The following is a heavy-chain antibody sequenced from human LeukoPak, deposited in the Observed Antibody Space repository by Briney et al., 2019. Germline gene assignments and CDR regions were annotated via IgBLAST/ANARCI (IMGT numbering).Heavy chain of an antibody. CDR3: ARDHDYGEKKY. D-gene: IGHD4-17*01. Sequence: ASVKASCKASEYTFTGYYMHWVRQAPGQGLEWMGWINPNSGGTNYAQKFQGRVAMTRDTSISTAYMELSRLRSDDTAVYYCARDHDYGEKKYWGQGTLVTVSS. CDR1: EYTFTGYY. V-gene: IGHV1-2*02. J-gene: IGHJ4*02. CDR2: INPNSGGT.